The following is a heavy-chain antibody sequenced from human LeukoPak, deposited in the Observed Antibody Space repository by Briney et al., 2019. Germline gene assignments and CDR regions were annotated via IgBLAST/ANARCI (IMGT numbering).Heavy chain of an antibody. V-gene: IGHV3-7*01. CDR2: IKQDGSEK. Sequence: GGSLRLSCAASEFTFNNYWMSWVRQAPGEGLEWVANIKQDGSEKYYVDSVKGRFTICRDNAKHPLYLQMNSLRAEDTAVYYCARRGYYYDSSGYYLGGFDYWGQGTLVTVSS. J-gene: IGHJ4*02. D-gene: IGHD3-22*01. CDR3: ARRGYYYDSSGYYLGGFDY. CDR1: EFTFNNYW.